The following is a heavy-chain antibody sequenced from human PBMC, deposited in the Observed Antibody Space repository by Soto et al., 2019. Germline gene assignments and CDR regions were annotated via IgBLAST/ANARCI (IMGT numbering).Heavy chain of an antibody. D-gene: IGHD2-15*01. V-gene: IGHV1-69*13. CDR2: IIPIFGTA. CDR1: GGTFSSYA. CDR3: ARDGYCSGGSCYYYYGIDV. J-gene: IGHJ6*02. Sequence: ASVKVSCKASGGTFSSYAISWVRQAPGQGLEWMGGIIPIFGTANYAQKFQGRVTITADESTSTAYMELSSLRSEDTAVYYCARDGYCSGGSCYYYYGIDVWGQGTTVTVSS.